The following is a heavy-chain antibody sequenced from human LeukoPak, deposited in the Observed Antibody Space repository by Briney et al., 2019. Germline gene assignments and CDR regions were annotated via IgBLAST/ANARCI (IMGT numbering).Heavy chain of an antibody. V-gene: IGHV4-59*01. CDR3: ARGYSSSWNYFDY. D-gene: IGHD6-13*01. CDR2: VFDRGGT. CDR1: GGSISSYY. Sequence: SEPLSLTCTVSGGSISSYYWSWIRQPPGKGLEWIGYVFDRGGTNYNPSLKSRVTISVDTSKKQFSLKLSSVTAADTAVYYCARGYSSSWNYFDYWGQGTLVTVSS. J-gene: IGHJ4*02.